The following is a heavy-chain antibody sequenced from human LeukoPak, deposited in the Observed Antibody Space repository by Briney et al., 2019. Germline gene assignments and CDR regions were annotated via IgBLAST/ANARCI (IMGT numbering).Heavy chain of an antibody. V-gene: IGHV3-7*01. D-gene: IGHD4-11*01. CDR2: INEDGSEK. Sequence: GGPLRLSCAASGIGFSNYWMSWVRQAPGKGLEWVANINEDGSEKNYVDSVKGRFTIYRDNAQDSLYLQMNSLIAEDTAVDYCASDRGYSNFDFGGQGTRLTVSS. CDR3: ASDRGYSNFDF. J-gene: IGHJ4*02. CDR1: GIGFSNYW.